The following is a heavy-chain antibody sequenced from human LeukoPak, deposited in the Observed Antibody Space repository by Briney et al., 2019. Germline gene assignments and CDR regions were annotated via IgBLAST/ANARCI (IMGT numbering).Heavy chain of an antibody. D-gene: IGHD1-7*01. CDR2: ISYDGSNK. CDR1: GFTFSSNG. J-gene: IGHJ5*02. Sequence: GRSLRLSCAASGFTFSSNGMHWARQAPGKGLEWVAVISYDGSNKYYADSVKGRFTISRDNSKNTLYLQMNSLRAEDTAVYYCAKTPRNWNYPNWFDPWGQGTLVTVSS. CDR3: AKTPRNWNYPNWFDP. V-gene: IGHV3-30*18.